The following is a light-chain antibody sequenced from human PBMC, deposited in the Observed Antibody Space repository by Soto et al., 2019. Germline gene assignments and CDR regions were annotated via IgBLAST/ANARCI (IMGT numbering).Light chain of an antibody. Sequence: EVVMTQSPATVSVSPGEGVTLSCRASQSISNDLAWYQQKPGPAPRLLIYGASTRATGVPARISGGGSGTEFPLIISSLQSEDFAFYYCQQNNKWPPVTFGGGTKVEIK. CDR3: QQNNKWPPVT. CDR1: QSISND. V-gene: IGKV3-15*01. J-gene: IGKJ4*01. CDR2: GAS.